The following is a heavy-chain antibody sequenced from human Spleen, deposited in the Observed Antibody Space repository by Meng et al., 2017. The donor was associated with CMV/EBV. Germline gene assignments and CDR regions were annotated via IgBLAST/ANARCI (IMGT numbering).Heavy chain of an antibody. Sequence: GGSLRLSCAASGFTFSSYGMHWVRQAPGKGLEWVAFIRYDGSHKYYGDSVKGRFTISRDTSKNTLHLQMDSLRVEDTAVYHCAKDTVGWSRWPKNYFDYWGQGMLVTVSS. CDR1: GFTFSSYG. J-gene: IGHJ4*02. D-gene: IGHD6-19*01. CDR3: AKDTVGWSRWPKNYFDY. V-gene: IGHV3-30*02. CDR2: IRYDGSHK.